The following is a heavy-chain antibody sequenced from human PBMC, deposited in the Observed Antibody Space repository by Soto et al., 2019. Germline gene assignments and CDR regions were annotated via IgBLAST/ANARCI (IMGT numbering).Heavy chain of an antibody. CDR3: VIQRLVVSPLEH. D-gene: IGHD6-19*01. V-gene: IGHV3-73*02. CDR1: GFIFSGSA. CDR2: IGRKANNYAT. Sequence: EVHLVQSGGGLVQPGGSLKLSCAASGFIFSGSAMHWVRQASGKGLEWVGRIGRKANNYATEYAASVEGRFTSSRDESKTPTFLPMSSLKSEDPAAYFCVIQRLVVSPLEHWGKGTLVTVSS. J-gene: IGHJ4*02.